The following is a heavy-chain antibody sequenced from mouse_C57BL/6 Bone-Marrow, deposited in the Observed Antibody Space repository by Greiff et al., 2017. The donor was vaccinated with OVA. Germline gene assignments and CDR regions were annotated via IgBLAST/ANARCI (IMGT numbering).Heavy chain of an antibody. J-gene: IGHJ3*01. D-gene: IGHD2-2*01. CDR2: IDPNSGGT. Sequence: QVHVKQPGAELVKPGASVKLSCKASGYTFTSYWMHWVKQRPGRGLEWIGRIDPNSGGTKYNEKFKSKATLTVDKPSSTAYMQLSSLTSEDSAVYYCARETVYGYDEVPFAYWGQGTLVTVSA. CDR1: GYTFTSYW. CDR3: ARETVYGYDEVPFAY. V-gene: IGHV1-72*01.